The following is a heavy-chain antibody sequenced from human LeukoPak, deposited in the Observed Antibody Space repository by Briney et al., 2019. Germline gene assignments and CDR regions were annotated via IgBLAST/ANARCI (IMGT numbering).Heavy chain of an antibody. V-gene: IGHV4-4*07. CDR3: ARVITPMVLGVTPPLANYYYYMDV. D-gene: IGHD3-10*01. CDR1: RGSISSYY. J-gene: IGHJ6*03. CDR2: IYTSGST. Sequence: SETLSLTCTVPRGSISSYYWSWIRQPAGKGLEWIGRIYTSGSTNYNPSLKSRVTMSVDTSKNQFSLKLSSVTAADTAVYYCARVITPMVLGVTPPLANYYYYMDVWGKGTTVTVSS.